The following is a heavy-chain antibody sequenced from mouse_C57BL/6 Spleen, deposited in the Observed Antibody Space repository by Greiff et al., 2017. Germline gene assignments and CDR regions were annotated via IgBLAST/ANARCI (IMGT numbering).Heavy chain of an antibody. V-gene: IGHV1-59*01. CDR3: ARNWDGFDY. CDR1: GYTFTSYW. Sequence: QVQLKQSGAELVRPGTSVKLSCKASGYTFTSYWMHWVKQRPGQGLEWIGVIDPSDSYTNYNQKFKGKATLTVDTSSSTAYMQLSSLTSEDSAVYYCARNWDGFDYWGKGTTLTVSS. D-gene: IGHD4-1*01. CDR2: IDPSDSYT. J-gene: IGHJ2*01.